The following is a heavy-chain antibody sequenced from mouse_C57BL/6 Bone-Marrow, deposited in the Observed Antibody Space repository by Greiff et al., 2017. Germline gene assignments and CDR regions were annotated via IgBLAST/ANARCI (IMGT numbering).Heavy chain of an antibody. V-gene: IGHV5-9-1*02. CDR1: GFTFSSYA. Sequence: EVQRVESGEGLVKPGGSLKLSCAASGFTFSSYALSWVRQTPEKRLEWVAYISSGGDYIYYADTVKGRFTISRDNARNTLYLQMSSLKSEDTAMYYCTREGSDRPFAYWGQGTLVTVSA. D-gene: IGHD2-14*01. CDR3: TREGSDRPFAY. J-gene: IGHJ3*01. CDR2: ISSGGDYI.